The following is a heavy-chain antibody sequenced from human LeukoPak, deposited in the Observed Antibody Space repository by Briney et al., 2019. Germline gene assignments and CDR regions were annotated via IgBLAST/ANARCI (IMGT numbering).Heavy chain of an antibody. V-gene: IGHV1-2*02. CDR1: GYTFTSYY. CDR3: ANNIGARGVDY. CDR2: INPDNGDT. D-gene: IGHD6-13*01. J-gene: IGHJ4*02. Sequence: GASVKVSCKASGYTFTSYYTHWVRQAPGQGLEWMGWINPDNGDTNSAQKFQGRVTMTRDTSISTAYMELGRLTSDDTAMYYCANNIGARGVDYWGQGTLVTISS.